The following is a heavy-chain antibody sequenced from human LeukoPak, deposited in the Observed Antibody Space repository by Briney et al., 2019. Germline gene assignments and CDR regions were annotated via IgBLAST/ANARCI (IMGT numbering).Heavy chain of an antibody. V-gene: IGHV4-34*01. CDR3: AKNGQSGFSFDP. CDR2: GSESGGT. Sequence: PSETLSLTCAVYGVSLNGHYWSWIRQPPGKGLEWIGEGSESGGTEFNPSLKSRVTISADTSKNQFSLKLNSVTAADTAVYYCAKNGQSGFSFDPWGQGTLVTVSS. CDR1: GVSLNGHY. D-gene: IGHD3-3*01. J-gene: IGHJ5*02.